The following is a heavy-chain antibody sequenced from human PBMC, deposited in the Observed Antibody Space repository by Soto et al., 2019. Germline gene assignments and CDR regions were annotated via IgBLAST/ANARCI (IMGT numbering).Heavy chain of an antibody. CDR1: GFTFYDYA. J-gene: IGHJ6*03. CDR2: ISWNSGSI. D-gene: IGHD3-3*01. CDR3: AKDNYDFWSGRGYYYYYYMDF. V-gene: IGHV3-9*01. Sequence: PGGSLRLSCAASGFTFYDYAMHWVRQAPGKGLEWVSGISWNSGSIGYADSVKGRFTISRDNAKNSLYLQMNSLRAEDTALYYCAKDNYDFWSGRGYYYYYYMDFWGKGTTVTVSS.